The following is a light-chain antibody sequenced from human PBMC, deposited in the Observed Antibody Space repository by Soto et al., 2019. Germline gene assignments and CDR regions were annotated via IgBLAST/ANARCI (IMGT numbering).Light chain of an antibody. CDR2: DVS. CDR1: QSVRSSF. J-gene: IGKJ2*01. V-gene: IGKV3-20*01. Sequence: EIVLTQSPGTLSLSPGERATLSCRASQSVRSSFFAWYQQKPGQAPRLLIYDVSVRATGIPDRFSGSGSGTDLTLTINRLEPEDFAVYYCQQYANSVMYTFGQGTKLEIK. CDR3: QQYANSVMYT.